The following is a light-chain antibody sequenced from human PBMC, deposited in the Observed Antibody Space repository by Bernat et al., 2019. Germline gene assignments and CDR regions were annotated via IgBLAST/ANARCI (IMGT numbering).Light chain of an antibody. CDR2: DAP. Sequence: EIVLTQSPATLSLSPGERATLSCRASHSVSTDLAWYQQRPGQAPRLLMYDAPSGATGIPARFSGSGSGTDFTLTISSLEPEDFAVYYCPQRSKWPYTFGQGTKLGIK. CDR3: PQRSKWPYT. V-gene: IGKV3-11*01. CDR1: HSVSTD. J-gene: IGKJ2*01.